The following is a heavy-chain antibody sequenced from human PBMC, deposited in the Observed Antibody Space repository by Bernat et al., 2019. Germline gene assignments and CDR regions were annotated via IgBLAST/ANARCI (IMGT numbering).Heavy chain of an antibody. CDR2: ISSISSTI. J-gene: IGHJ4*02. CDR1: GFTVSSYS. D-gene: IGHD1-26*01. CDR3: ARAAGDGRHSFDY. Sequence: EVQLVESGGGLVQPGGSLRVSCVASGFTVSSYSMNWVRQAPGRGLEWISYISSISSTINYADYEKGRFTISRDNANNSLYLQMNSLRDEDKDVYYCARAAGDGRHSFDYWGQGNLVTVAS. V-gene: IGHV3-48*02.